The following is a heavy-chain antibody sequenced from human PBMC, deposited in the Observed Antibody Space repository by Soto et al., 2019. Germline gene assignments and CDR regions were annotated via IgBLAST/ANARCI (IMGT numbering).Heavy chain of an antibody. Sequence: GGSLRLSCAASGFTFDDYTMHWVRQAPGKGLEWVSLISWDGGSTYYADSVKGRFTISRDNSKNSLYLQMNSLRTEDTALYYCAKDKEANLDGYYYYGMDVWGQGTTVTVSS. CDR1: GFTFDDYT. V-gene: IGHV3-43*01. CDR2: ISWDGGST. J-gene: IGHJ6*02. CDR3: AKDKEANLDGYYYYGMDV. D-gene: IGHD1-1*01.